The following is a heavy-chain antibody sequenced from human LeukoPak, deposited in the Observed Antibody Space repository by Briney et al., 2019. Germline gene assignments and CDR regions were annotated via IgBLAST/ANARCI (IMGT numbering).Heavy chain of an antibody. CDR3: ARTFYGVNDY. D-gene: IGHD2/OR15-2a*01. J-gene: IGHJ4*02. CDR2: IYYSGST. V-gene: IGHV4-31*03. Sequence: PSETLSLTCTVSGGSISSGGYYWSWIRQHPGKGLEWIGYIYYSGSTYYNPSLKSRVTTSVDTSKNQFSLKLSSVTAADTAVYYCARTFYGVNDYWGQGTLVTVSS. CDR1: GGSISSGGYY.